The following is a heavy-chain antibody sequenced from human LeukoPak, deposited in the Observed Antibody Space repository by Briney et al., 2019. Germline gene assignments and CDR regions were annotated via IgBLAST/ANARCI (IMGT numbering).Heavy chain of an antibody. J-gene: IGHJ6*03. D-gene: IGHD6-19*01. CDR1: GFTFSSYW. CDR2: IKQDGSEK. Sequence: GGSLRLSCAASGFTFSSYWMSWVRQAPGKGLEWVANIKQDGSEKYYVDSVKGRFTISRDNAKNSLYLQMNSLRAEDTAVYYCARDISGWYGFYYYYMDVWGKGTTVTISS. CDR3: ARDISGWYGFYYYYMDV. V-gene: IGHV3-7*01.